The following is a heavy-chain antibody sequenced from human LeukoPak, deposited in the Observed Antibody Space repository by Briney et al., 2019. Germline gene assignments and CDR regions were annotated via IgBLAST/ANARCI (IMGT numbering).Heavy chain of an antibody. Sequence: GGSLRLSCAASGFTFSSYSMNWVRQAPGKGLELVSSISSSSSYIYYADSVKGRFTISRDNAKNSLYLQMNSLRAEDTAVYYCARDSYDILTGYYGHYFDYWGQGTLVTVSS. CDR3: ARDSYDILTGYYGHYFDY. CDR1: GFTFSSYS. D-gene: IGHD3-9*01. CDR2: ISSSSSYI. V-gene: IGHV3-21*01. J-gene: IGHJ4*02.